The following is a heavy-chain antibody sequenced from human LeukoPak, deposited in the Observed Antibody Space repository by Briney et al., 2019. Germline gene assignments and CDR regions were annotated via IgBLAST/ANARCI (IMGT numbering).Heavy chain of an antibody. CDR2: MNPNSGNT. V-gene: IGHV1-8*01. CDR1: GYTFTSYD. D-gene: IGHD3-10*01. Sequence: ASVKVSCKASGYTFTSYDINWVRQAPGQGLEWMGWMNPNSGNTGYAQKFQGRVTMTRNTSISTAYMELSSLRSEDTAVYYCARGPHGSGSYSYGGYYYGMDVWGQGTTVTVSS. CDR3: ARGPHGSGSYSYGGYYYGMDV. J-gene: IGHJ6*02.